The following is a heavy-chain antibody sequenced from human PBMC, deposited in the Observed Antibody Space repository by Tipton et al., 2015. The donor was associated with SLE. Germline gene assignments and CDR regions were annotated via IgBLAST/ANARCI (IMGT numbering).Heavy chain of an antibody. CDR1: GGSISSSSYY. Sequence: TLSLTCTVSGGSISSSSYYWGWIRQPPGKGLEWIGSIYHSGSTYYNPSLKSRVTISVDTSKNQFSLKLSSVTAADTAVYYCARAQVATRLFDYWGQGTLVTVSS. V-gene: IGHV4-39*07. CDR3: ARAQVATRLFDY. D-gene: IGHD5-12*01. CDR2: IYHSGST. J-gene: IGHJ4*02.